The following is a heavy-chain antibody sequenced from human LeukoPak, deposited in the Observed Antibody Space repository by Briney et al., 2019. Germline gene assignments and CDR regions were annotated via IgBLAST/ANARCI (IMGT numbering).Heavy chain of an antibody. J-gene: IGHJ5*02. CDR2: IYYSGST. Sequence: SETLSLTCTVSGGSISSYYWSWIRQPPGKGLEWIGYIYYSGSTNYNPSLKSRVTISVDTSKNQFSLKLSSVTAADTAVYYCARGSPGIAVAGNNWFDPWGQGTLVTVSS. D-gene: IGHD6-19*01. CDR3: ARGSPGIAVAGNNWFDP. CDR1: GGSISSYY. V-gene: IGHV4-59*08.